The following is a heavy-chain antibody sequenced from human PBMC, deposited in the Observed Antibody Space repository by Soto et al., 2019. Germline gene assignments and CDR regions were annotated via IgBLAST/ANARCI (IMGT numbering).Heavy chain of an antibody. CDR1: GYTFTSYA. J-gene: IGHJ4*02. D-gene: IGHD2-2*02. Sequence: QVQLVQSGAEVKKPGASVKVSCKASGYTFTSYAMHWVRQAPGQRLEWMGWINAGNGNTKYSQKFQGRVTITRDTPATIVSMELSSLRSEDTAVYYFASSFTVPPAIGYWGQGTLVTVSS. CDR3: ASSFTVPPAIGY. CDR2: INAGNGNT. V-gene: IGHV1-3*01.